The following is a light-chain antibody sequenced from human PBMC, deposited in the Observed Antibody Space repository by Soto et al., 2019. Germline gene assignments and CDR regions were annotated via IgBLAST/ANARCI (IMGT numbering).Light chain of an antibody. CDR3: QQYETFSGT. CDR2: LAS. CDR1: LSLLHPNGNTF. J-gene: IGKJ1*01. V-gene: IGKV2-28*01. Sequence: DVVLTQSPVTLAVTPGEPASISCRSSLSLLHPNGNTFLHWYFQKPGQSPQLLIYLASKRASGVPLRFSGSGSGTKFTLTIASLQPEDFATYYCQQYETFSGTFGPGTKVDIK.